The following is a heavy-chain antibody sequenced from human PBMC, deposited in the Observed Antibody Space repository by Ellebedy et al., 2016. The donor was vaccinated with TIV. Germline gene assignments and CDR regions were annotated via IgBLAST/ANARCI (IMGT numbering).Heavy chain of an antibody. CDR3: ARTTIAVKHEY. D-gene: IGHD5-12*01. J-gene: IGHJ4*02. CDR2: IDWDDAK. Sequence: SGPTLVKPTRTLTLTCTFSGFSLTTRAMCVSWIRQPPGKALEWLARIDWDDAKYYTTSLKTRLTISKDTSKNQVVLTMTNVDPVDTATYYCARTTIAVKHEYWGQGTLVTVSS. CDR1: GFSLTTRAMC. V-gene: IGHV2-70*11.